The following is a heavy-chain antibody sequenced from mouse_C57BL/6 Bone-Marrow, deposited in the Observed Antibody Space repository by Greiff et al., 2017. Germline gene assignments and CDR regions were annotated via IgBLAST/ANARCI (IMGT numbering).Heavy chain of an antibody. D-gene: IGHD1-1*01. J-gene: IGHJ1*03. V-gene: IGHV5-12*01. CDR3: ASTTVVATPAGDFDV. CDR2: ISNGGGST. CDR1: GFTFSDYY. Sequence: EVQLVESGGGLVQPGGSLKLSCAASGFTFSDYYMYWVRQTPEKRLEWVAYISNGGGSTYYPDTVKGRFTISRDNAKNTLYLQMSRLKSEDTAMYYCASTTVVATPAGDFDVWGTGTTVTVSS.